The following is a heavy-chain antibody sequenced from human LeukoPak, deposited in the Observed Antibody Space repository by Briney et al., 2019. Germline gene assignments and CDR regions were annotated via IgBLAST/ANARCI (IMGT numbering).Heavy chain of an antibody. Sequence: SETLSLTCTVSGGSISSRSYYWGWLRQPPGKGLEWIASIFYSGSTYHNPSLKSRVTICVDTSKTQFSLKLSSVTAADTAVYFCARHPLKAYVSDWFDPWGQGTLVTVSS. D-gene: IGHD3-10*02. CDR2: IFYSGST. CDR1: GGSISSRSYY. J-gene: IGHJ5*02. V-gene: IGHV4-39*01. CDR3: ARHPLKAYVSDWFDP.